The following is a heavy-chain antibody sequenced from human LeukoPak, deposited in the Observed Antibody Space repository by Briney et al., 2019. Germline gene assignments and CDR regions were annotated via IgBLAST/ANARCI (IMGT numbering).Heavy chain of an antibody. J-gene: IGHJ6*03. CDR2: INREGTST. CDR1: GFTFSSNW. D-gene: IGHD2-8*01. V-gene: IGHV3-74*01. CDR3: AREEICSNGVYSSCMDV. Sequence: GGSLRLSCAASGFTFSSNWMHWVRQAPGRGLVWVARINREGTSTRYEDSGKGPLTIFKDNAKNTLYLQMKSLRAEDTAVYYCAREEICSNGVYSSCMDVWGKGTTVTVSS.